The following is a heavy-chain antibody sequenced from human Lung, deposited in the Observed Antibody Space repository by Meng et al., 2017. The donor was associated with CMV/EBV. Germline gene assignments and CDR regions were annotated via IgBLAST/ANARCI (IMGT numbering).Heavy chain of an antibody. D-gene: IGHD6-19*01. J-gene: IGHJ4*02. V-gene: IGHV4-4*02. CDR3: ASFPPPGKQWLVTDY. CDR2: IYHSGST. Sequence: QGPLQQSGPGLVKPSGTLSPTCACSAGSISSSNWWSWVRQPPGKGLEWIGEIYHSGSTNYNPSLKSRVTISVDKSKNQFSLKLSSVTAADTAVYYCASFPPPGKQWLVTDYWGQGTLVTVSS. CDR1: AGSISSSNW.